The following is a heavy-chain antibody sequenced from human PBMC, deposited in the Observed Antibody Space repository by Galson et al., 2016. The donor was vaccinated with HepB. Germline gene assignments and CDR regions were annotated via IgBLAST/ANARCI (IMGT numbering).Heavy chain of an antibody. J-gene: IGHJ6*02. D-gene: IGHD1-1*01. CDR1: GFTFRGYG. Sequence: SLRLSCAASGFTFRGYGMHWVRQAPGKGLEWVAATSFDGRNNYYADSVKGRFTLSRDNSKNMLYLQMNSLGAEDTAVYYCAEDAGGGTGGTTRDYYSGMDVWGQGTTFTVSS. V-gene: IGHV3-30*18. CDR2: TSFDGRNN. CDR3: AEDAGGGTGGTTRDYYSGMDV.